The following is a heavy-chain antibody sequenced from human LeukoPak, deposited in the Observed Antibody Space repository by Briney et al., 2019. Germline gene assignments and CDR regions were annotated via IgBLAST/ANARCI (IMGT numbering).Heavy chain of an antibody. Sequence: ASVKVSCKASGYTFTSYYMHWVRQAPGQGLEWMGIINPSGGSTSYAQKFQGRVTMTTDTSTSTAYMELRSLRSDDTAVYYCARTIAAAGTGYFQHWGQGTLVTVSS. CDR2: INPSGGST. J-gene: IGHJ1*01. CDR3: ARTIAAAGTGYFQH. D-gene: IGHD6-13*01. V-gene: IGHV1-46*01. CDR1: GYTFTSYY.